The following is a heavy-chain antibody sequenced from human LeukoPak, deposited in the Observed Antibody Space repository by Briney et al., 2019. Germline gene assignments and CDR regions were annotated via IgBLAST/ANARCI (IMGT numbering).Heavy chain of an antibody. CDR1: GGSFSGYY. CDR2: INHSGST. V-gene: IGHV4-34*01. D-gene: IGHD4/OR15-4a*01. Sequence: SETLSLTCAVYGGSFSGYYWSWIRQPPGKGLEWIGEINHSGSTNYNPSLKSRVTISVDTSKNQFSLKLSSVTAADTAVYYCARTMVLGYYFDYWGQGTLVTVSS. J-gene: IGHJ4*02. CDR3: ARTMVLGYYFDY.